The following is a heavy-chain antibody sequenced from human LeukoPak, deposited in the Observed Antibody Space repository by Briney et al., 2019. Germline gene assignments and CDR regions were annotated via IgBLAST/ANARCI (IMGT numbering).Heavy chain of an antibody. CDR1: GFTFSSYA. D-gene: IGHD5-18*01. J-gene: IGHJ3*02. CDR2: ISYDGSNK. V-gene: IGHV3-30*04. CDR3: ARDRVVGGRIQLWTDAFDI. Sequence: QPGGSLRLSCAASGFTFSSYAMHWVRQAPGKGLEWVAVISYDGSNKYYADSVKGRFTISRDNSKNTLYLQMNSLRAEDTAVYYCARDRVVGGRIQLWTDAFDIWGQGTMVTVSS.